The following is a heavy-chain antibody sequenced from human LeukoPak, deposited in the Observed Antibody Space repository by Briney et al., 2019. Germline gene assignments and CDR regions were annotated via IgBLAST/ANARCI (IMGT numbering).Heavy chain of an antibody. J-gene: IGHJ5*02. V-gene: IGHV1-24*01. CDR2: FDPEDGET. CDR1: GYTLTDLS. Sequence: ASVKVSCKVSGYTLTDLSMHWVRQAPGKGLEWMGGFDPEDGETIYAQKFQGRVTMTEDTSTDTAYMELSSLRSEDTAVYYCATGCSSTSCKETSDWFDPWGQGTLVTVSS. D-gene: IGHD2-2*01. CDR3: ATGCSSTSCKETSDWFDP.